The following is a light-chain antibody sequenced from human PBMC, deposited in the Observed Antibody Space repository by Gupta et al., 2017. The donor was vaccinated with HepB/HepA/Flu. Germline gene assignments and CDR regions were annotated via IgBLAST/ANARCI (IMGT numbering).Light chain of an antibody. J-gene: IGKJ1*01. V-gene: IGKV1-39*01. Sequence: DIQMTQSPSSLSASVGDRVTITCRASQSISTYLNWYQQKPGKAPKLLIYAASSLQSGVPSRFSGSGSGTDFTRSISSLKPEDFATSYCQQGHRAPRTFGQGTKVVIK. CDR1: QSISTY. CDR2: AAS. CDR3: QQGHRAPRT.